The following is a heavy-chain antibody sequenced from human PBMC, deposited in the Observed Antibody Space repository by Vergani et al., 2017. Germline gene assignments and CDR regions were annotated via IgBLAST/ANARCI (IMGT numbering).Heavy chain of an antibody. V-gene: IGHV3-9*01. J-gene: IGHJ4*02. CDR2: ISWNSGSI. Sequence: EVQLVESGGGLVQPGRSLRLSCAASGFTFDDYAMHWVRQAPGKGLEWVSGISWNSGSIGYADSVKGRFTNSRDNAKNSLYLQMNSLRAEDTALYYCARGLRFLEWLNYCDYWGQGTLVTVSS. D-gene: IGHD3-3*01. CDR3: ARGLRFLEWLNYCDY. CDR1: GFTFDDYA.